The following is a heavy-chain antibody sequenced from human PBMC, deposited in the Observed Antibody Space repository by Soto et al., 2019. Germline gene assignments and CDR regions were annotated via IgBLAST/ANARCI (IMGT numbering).Heavy chain of an antibody. D-gene: IGHD7-27*01. CDR1: GDSISNLDYF. V-gene: IGHV4-30-4*01. CDR3: ARGRYCLTGRCFPNWFDS. Sequence: SETLSLTCSVSGDSISNLDYFWAWIRQPPGQALEYIGYIYKSATTYYNPSFESRVAISVDTSKSQFSLNVTSVTAADTAVYFCARGRYCLTGRCFPNWFDSWGQGDLVTVSS. J-gene: IGHJ5*01. CDR2: IYKSATT.